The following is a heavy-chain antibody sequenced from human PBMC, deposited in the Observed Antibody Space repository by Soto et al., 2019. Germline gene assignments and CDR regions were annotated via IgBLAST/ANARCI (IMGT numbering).Heavy chain of an antibody. CDR3: ARQDYYGSGSYGWFDP. CDR1: GYTFTSYY. V-gene: IGHV1-46*01. D-gene: IGHD3-10*01. J-gene: IGHJ5*02. CDR2: IDPSGGST. Sequence: ASVKVSCKASGYTFTSYYMHWVRQAPGQGLEWMGIIDPSGGSTSYAQKFQGRVTMTRDTSTSTVYMELSSLRSEDTAVYYCARQDYYGSGSYGWFDPWGQGTLVTVSS.